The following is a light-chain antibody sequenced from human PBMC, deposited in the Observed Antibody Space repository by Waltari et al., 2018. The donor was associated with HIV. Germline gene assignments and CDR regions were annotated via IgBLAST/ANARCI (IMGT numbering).Light chain of an antibody. CDR1: GLANTA. J-gene: IGLJ2*01. CDR3: QAWDKDDVI. CDR2: QND. V-gene: IGLV3-1*01. Sequence: SFDLTQAPSVSVSPGQTAIIPCSGDGLANTAVFWYYQRSGPAPLLVIYQNDKRPSGIAERFSGSKAGQTASLTISGTQAVDEGDYYCQAWDKDDVIFGGGTKLTVL.